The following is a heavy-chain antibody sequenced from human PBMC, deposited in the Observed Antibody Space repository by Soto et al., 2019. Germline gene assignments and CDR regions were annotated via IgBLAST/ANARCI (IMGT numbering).Heavy chain of an antibody. CDR1: GFRFDEYA. CDR3: AKIVTRHSLVPVFDQ. D-gene: IGHD2-21*01. CDR2: ISWDSGSI. J-gene: IGHJ4*02. V-gene: IGHV3-9*01. Sequence: QLVESGGGLVQPGRSLRLSCVASGFRFDEYAIHWVRQAPGKGLEWVSGISWDSGSINYAGSVRGRFTVSRDNAKNSLYLLMTRLRSEATAFYYCAKIVTRHSLVPVFDQWGQGALVSVSS.